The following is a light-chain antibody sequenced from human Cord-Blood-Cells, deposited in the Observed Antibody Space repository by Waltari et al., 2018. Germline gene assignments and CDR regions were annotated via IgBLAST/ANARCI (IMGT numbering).Light chain of an antibody. V-gene: IGLV1-47*01. CDR1: SSNIGSNY. CDR3: AAWDDSLSGRVV. J-gene: IGLJ2*01. Sequence: QSVLTQQPSASGTPGQRVTISCSGSSSNIGSNYVYWYQQLPGTAPKLLIYRKNQRPPGVPGRFAGSKSGTSASLAISGLRSEDEADYYCAAWDDSLSGRVVFGGGTKLTVL. CDR2: RKN.